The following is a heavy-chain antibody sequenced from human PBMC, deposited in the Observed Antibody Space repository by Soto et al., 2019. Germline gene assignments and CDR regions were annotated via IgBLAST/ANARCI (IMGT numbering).Heavy chain of an antibody. CDR2: ISYDGSNK. CDR3: ASQPRYCISTSCYAAGHYYCGMDV. D-gene: IGHD2-2*01. Sequence: QVQLVESGGGVVQPGRSLRLSCAASGFTFSSYGMHWVRQAPGKGLEWVAVISYDGSNKYYADSVKGRFTISRDNSKKPRXXQXTXPRAEDTAVYYCASQPRYCISTSCYAAGHYYCGMDVWGQGTTVTVSS. V-gene: IGHV3-30*03. J-gene: IGHJ6*02. CDR1: GFTFSSYG.